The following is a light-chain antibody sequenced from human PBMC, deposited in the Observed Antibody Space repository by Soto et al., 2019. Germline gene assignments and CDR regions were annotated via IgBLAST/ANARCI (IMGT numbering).Light chain of an antibody. V-gene: IGKV2-28*01. CDR2: LGS. CDR3: MQALQTQWT. CDR1: QSLLHSNGYNY. J-gene: IGKJ1*01. Sequence: DIVMTQSPLSLPVTPGEPASISCRSSQSLLHSNGYNYLDWYLQKPGQSPQLLIYLGSNRASGVPDRFSGSGSGTDFTLKISRVEAEDVRVYYCMQALQTQWTFGQGTKVEIK.